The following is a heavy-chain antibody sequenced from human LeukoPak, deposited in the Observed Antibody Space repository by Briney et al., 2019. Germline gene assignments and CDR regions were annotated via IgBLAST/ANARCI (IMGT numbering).Heavy chain of an antibody. CDR3: ARCAVAAAGDY. Sequence: PGGSLRLSCAASGFTFSKYAMTWVRQAPGKGPEWVANIKPDGSGKYCVDSVKGRFTISRDNAENSLFLHMNSLRAEDTAVYYCARCAVAAAGDYWGRGTLVTVSS. CDR2: IKPDGSGK. V-gene: IGHV3-7*01. D-gene: IGHD6-13*01. J-gene: IGHJ4*02. CDR1: GFTFSKYA.